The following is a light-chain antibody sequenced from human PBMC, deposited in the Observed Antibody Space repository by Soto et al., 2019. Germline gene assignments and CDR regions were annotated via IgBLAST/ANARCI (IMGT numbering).Light chain of an antibody. CDR1: QSVSSSY. Sequence: EIVLTQSPGTLSLSPGERATLSCRASQSVSSSYLTWYQQKPGQAPRLIIYGASSRATGVPDRFSGSGSGTDFTLTISSLEPDYFAVYYCQPYGSSQWMYTFGQGTKLEIK. V-gene: IGKV3-20*01. CDR3: QPYGSSQWMYT. J-gene: IGKJ2*01. CDR2: GAS.